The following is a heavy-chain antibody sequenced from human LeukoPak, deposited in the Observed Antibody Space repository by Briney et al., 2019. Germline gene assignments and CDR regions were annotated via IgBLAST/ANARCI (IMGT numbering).Heavy chain of an antibody. V-gene: IGHV1-2*02. CDR2: INPNSSGT. CDR1: GYTFTGYY. J-gene: IGHJ4*02. D-gene: IGHD3-3*01. Sequence: ASVKVSCKASGYTFTGYYMHWVRQAPGQGLEWMGWINPNSSGTNHAQKFQGRVTMTRDTSISTAYMELSRLRSDDTAVYYCARDRGYDFWSGYYGFYFDYWGQGTLVTVSS. CDR3: ARDRGYDFWSGYYGFYFDY.